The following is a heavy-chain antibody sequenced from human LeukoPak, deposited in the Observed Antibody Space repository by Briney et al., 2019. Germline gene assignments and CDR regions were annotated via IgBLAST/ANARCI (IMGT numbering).Heavy chain of an antibody. CDR2: INPNSGGT. D-gene: IGHD2-15*01. V-gene: IGHV1-2*02. CDR1: GYTFTGYY. Sequence: ASVKVSCKASGYTFTGYYMHWVRQAPGQGLEWMGWINPNSGGTNYAQKFQGRVTMTRDTSISTAYMELSRLRSDDTAVYYCARRPVGGPYAATFDYWGQGTLVTVSS. J-gene: IGHJ4*02. CDR3: ARRPVGGPYAATFDY.